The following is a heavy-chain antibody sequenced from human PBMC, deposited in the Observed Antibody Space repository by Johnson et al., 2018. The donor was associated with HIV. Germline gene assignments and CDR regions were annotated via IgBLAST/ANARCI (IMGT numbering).Heavy chain of an antibody. V-gene: IGHV3-23*04. CDR3: TTDHGSPDAFDI. D-gene: IGHD1-14*01. J-gene: IGHJ3*02. Sequence: VQLVESGGGVVQPGRSLRLSCAASGFTFSSYAMHWVRQAPGKGLEWVSAISGSGGSTYYADSVKGRFTISRDNSKNTLYLQMNSLNTDDTAFYYCTTDHGSPDAFDIWGQGTMVTVSS. CDR2: ISGSGGST. CDR1: GFTFSSYA.